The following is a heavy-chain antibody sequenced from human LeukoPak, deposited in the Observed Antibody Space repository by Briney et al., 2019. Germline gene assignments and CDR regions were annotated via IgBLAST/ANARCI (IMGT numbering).Heavy chain of an antibody. J-gene: IGHJ4*02. Sequence: AGGSLRLSCAASGFTFSSYAMSWVRQAPGKGLEWVSAISGSGGSTYYADSVKGRFTISRDNSKNTLHLQMNSLRAEDTAVYYCAKAFYDSSGYSCLDYWGQGTLVTASS. D-gene: IGHD3-22*01. CDR2: ISGSGGST. CDR3: AKAFYDSSGYSCLDY. V-gene: IGHV3-23*01. CDR1: GFTFSSYA.